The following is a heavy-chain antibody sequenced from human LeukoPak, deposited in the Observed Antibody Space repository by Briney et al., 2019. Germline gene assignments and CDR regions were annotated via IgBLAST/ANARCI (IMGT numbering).Heavy chain of an antibody. Sequence: GGSLRLSCAASGFTFSSYAMTWVRQAPGKGLEWVSAISGSGGNTYYADSVKGRFSISRDNSKSTLYLQMNSLRVEDTAVYYCTKGSGYSGYEFLDYWGQGTLVTVSS. J-gene: IGHJ4*02. CDR2: ISGSGGNT. D-gene: IGHD5-12*01. CDR1: GFTFSSYA. CDR3: TKGSGYSGYEFLDY. V-gene: IGHV3-23*01.